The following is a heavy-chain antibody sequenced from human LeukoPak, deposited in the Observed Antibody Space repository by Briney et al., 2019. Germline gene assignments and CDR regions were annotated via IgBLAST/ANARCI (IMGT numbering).Heavy chain of an antibody. J-gene: IGHJ6*02. CDR2: IYYSGNT. D-gene: IGHD5-12*01. Sequence: PSETLSLTCTVSGGSITSYYWTWVRQPPEKGLEWIGYIYYSGNTYYNPSLKSRVTISLDTSKNQFSLNLSSVTAADTAVYYCARYGCSGLRGMDVWGQGTTVTVSS. V-gene: IGHV4-59*01. CDR1: GGSITSYY. CDR3: ARYGCSGLRGMDV.